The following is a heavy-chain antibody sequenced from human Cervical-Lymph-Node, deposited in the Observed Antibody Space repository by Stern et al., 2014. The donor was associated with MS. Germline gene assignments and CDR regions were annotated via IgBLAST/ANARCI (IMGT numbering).Heavy chain of an antibody. CDR2: FTPLFGTA. CDR3: ARHQGGLAAY. Sequence: QMQLVQSGAEVKKPGSSVKVSCKASGNAFTNFDIGWVRQAPGQGPEWLGGFTPLFGTANYAQRFQGRVTFTADESTSTTYMELSSLRSEDTAVYFCARHQGGLAAYWGQGTLVTVSS. CDR1: GNAFTNFD. D-gene: IGHD6-13*01. V-gene: IGHV1-69*01. J-gene: IGHJ4*02.